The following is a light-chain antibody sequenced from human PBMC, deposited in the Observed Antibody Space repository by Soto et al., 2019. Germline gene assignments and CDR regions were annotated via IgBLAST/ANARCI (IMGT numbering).Light chain of an antibody. CDR1: QSVGTN. CDR2: GAS. V-gene: IGKV3-15*01. J-gene: IGKJ1*01. Sequence: IVMTQSPATLSVSPGERATLSCRASQSVGTNLAWYHQKPGQAPRLLISGASTRATGVPARFTGSGSGTEFTLTFSSLQSEDFAVYYCQQYYNWPPTFGRGTKVEIK. CDR3: QQYYNWPPT.